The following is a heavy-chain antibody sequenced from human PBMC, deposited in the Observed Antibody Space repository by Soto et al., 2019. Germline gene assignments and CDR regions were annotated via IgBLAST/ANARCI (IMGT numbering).Heavy chain of an antibody. CDR2: ISYDGSNK. J-gene: IGHJ4*02. Sequence: QVQLVESGGGVVQPGRSLRLSCAASGFTFSSYAMHWVRQAPGKGLEWVAVISYDGSNKYYADSVKGRFTISRDNSKNTLYLQMNSLRAEDTAVYYCAREYLWFGETILDYWGQGTLVTVSS. CDR3: AREYLWFGETILDY. D-gene: IGHD3-10*01. CDR1: GFTFSSYA. V-gene: IGHV3-30-3*01.